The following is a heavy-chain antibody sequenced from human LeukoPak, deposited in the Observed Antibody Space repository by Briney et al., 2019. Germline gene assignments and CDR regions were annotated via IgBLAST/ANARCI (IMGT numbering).Heavy chain of an antibody. CDR3: ARDSSSPYYYYYYMDV. CDR1: GFTFSKYS. Sequence: GGSLRLSCAASGFTFSKYSVNWVRQAPGKGLEWVSSISRSSSYVYYADSVKGRFTISRDNAKNSLYLQMNSLRAEDTAVYYCARDSSSPYYYYYYMDVWGKGTTVTVSS. V-gene: IGHV3-21*01. CDR2: ISRSSSYV. J-gene: IGHJ6*03. D-gene: IGHD6-13*01.